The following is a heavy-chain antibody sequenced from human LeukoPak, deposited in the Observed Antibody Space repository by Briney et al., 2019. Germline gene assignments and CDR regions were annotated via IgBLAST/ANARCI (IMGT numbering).Heavy chain of an antibody. J-gene: IGHJ4*02. V-gene: IGHV3-21*01. D-gene: IGHD3-3*01. CDR1: GFTFSSYS. Sequence: EGSLRLSCGASGFTFSSYSMSWVRQAPGKGLEWVSSISSSSTYIYYVDSVKGRFTISRDDAKNSLYLQMNSLRAEGTALYYCARDWSGDDYWGQGTLVTVSS. CDR2: ISSSSTYI. CDR3: ARDWSGDDY.